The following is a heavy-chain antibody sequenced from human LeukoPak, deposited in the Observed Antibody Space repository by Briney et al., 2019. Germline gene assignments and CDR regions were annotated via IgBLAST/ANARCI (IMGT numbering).Heavy chain of an antibody. D-gene: IGHD3-22*01. V-gene: IGHV3-23*01. Sequence: PGGSLRLSCAASGFTFSSYAMSWVRQAPGKGLQWVSAISGSGGSTYYADSVKGRFTISRDNSKNTLYLQMNSLRAEDTAVYYCVKEYDSSGYNNWFDPWGQGTLVTVSS. J-gene: IGHJ5*02. CDR1: GFTFSSYA. CDR2: ISGSGGST. CDR3: VKEYDSSGYNNWFDP.